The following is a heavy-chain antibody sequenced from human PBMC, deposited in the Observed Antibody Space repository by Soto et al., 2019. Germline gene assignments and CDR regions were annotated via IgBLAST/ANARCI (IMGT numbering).Heavy chain of an antibody. Sequence: QVQLQESGPGLVKPSETLSLTCTVSGGSISSFYWSWIRQPPGKGLEWIGYIYYSGITNYNPSLKSRVTISVDTSKNQFSRNLSYVTAADTAVYYCARYVKGGSLDCWGQGTLVTVSS. CDR3: ARYVKGGSLDC. CDR1: GGSISSFY. CDR2: IYYSGIT. J-gene: IGHJ4*02. V-gene: IGHV4-59*01. D-gene: IGHD3-10*02.